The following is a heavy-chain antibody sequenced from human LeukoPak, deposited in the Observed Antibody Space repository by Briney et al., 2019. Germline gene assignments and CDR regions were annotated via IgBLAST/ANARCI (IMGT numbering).Heavy chain of an antibody. J-gene: IGHJ4*02. D-gene: IGHD3-16*02. V-gene: IGHV4-39*01. Sequence: SETLSLTCTVSGGSISSGSYYWGWIRQPPGKGLEWIGSIYYSGSTYYNPSLKSRVTISVDTSKNQFSLKLSSVTAADTAVYYCASISVWGSYRFDYWGQGTLATVSS. CDR1: GGSISSGSYY. CDR2: IYYSGST. CDR3: ASISVWGSYRFDY.